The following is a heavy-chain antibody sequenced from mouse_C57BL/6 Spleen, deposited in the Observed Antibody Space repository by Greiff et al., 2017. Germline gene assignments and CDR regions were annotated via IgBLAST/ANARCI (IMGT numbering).Heavy chain of an antibody. V-gene: IGHV1-55*01. J-gene: IGHJ1*03. D-gene: IGHD4-1*02. CDR1: GYTFTSYW. CDR3: ASCPQLGREDWYFDV. Sequence: QVQLQQPGAELVKPGASVKMSCKASGYTFTSYWITWVKQRPGQGLEWIGDIYPGSGSTNYNEKFKSKATLTVDTSSSTAYLQLSSLPSEDSAFYYCASCPQLGREDWYFDVWGTGTTVTVSA. CDR2: IYPGSGST.